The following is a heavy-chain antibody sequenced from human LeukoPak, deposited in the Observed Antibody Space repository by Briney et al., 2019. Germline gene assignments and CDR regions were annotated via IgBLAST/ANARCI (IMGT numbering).Heavy chain of an antibody. CDR1: GFTFSSYE. Sequence: PGGSLRLSCAASGFTFSSYEMNWVRQAPGKGLEWVSYISTSGSTIYYADSVEGRFTISRDNAKNSLYLQMNSLRAEDTAVYYCARVWGNWNDLDYWGQGTLVTVSS. D-gene: IGHD1-1*01. J-gene: IGHJ4*02. CDR3: ARVWGNWNDLDY. V-gene: IGHV3-48*03. CDR2: ISTSGSTI.